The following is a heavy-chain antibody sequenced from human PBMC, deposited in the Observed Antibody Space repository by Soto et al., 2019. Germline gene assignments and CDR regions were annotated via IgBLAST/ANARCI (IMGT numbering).Heavy chain of an antibody. J-gene: IGHJ6*02. CDR1: GGSISSHY. D-gene: IGHD6-19*01. CDR2: IFDNRNT. CDR3: ARSVAVSADYFYYGLDV. Sequence: PSETLSLPCIVSGGSISSHYWSWIRQPPGKGLEWIGYIFDNRNTNYNPSLRSRVSMSVDTSKNQFSLMLRSVSAADTAVYYCARSVAVSADYFYYGLDVWGHGTTVTVSS. V-gene: IGHV4-59*11.